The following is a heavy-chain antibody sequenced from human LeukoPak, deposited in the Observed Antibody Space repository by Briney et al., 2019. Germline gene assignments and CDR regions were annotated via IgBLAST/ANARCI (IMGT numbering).Heavy chain of an antibody. J-gene: IGHJ5*02. Sequence: SETLSLTCTVSGGSISRYYWSWIRHPPGKGLEWIGYIYYSGSTNYNPSLKSRVTISVDTSKNQFSLKLSSVTAADTAVYYCARAYYGDFWSGYPNWFDPWGQGTLVTVSS. CDR2: IYYSGST. V-gene: IGHV4-59*01. D-gene: IGHD3-3*01. CDR1: GGSISRYY. CDR3: ARAYYGDFWSGYPNWFDP.